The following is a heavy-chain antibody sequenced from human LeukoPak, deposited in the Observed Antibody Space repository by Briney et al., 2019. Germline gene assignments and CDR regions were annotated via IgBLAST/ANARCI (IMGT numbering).Heavy chain of an antibody. CDR3: ARDKYYDFWSGYLDYYYYYYMDV. Sequence: GGSLRLSCAASGFTFSDYYMTWIRQAPGKGLEWVSYISTSGSTIYYADSVKGRFTISRDNAKNSLYLQMNSLRAEDTAVYYCARDKYYDFWSGYLDYYYYYYMDVWGKGTTVTVSS. J-gene: IGHJ6*03. CDR1: GFTFSDYY. D-gene: IGHD3-3*01. CDR2: ISTSGSTI. V-gene: IGHV3-11*01.